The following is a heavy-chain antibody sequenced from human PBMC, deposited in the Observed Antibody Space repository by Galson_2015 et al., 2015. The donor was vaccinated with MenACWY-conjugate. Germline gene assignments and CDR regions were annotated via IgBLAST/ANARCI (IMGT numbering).Heavy chain of an antibody. CDR2: IATDGSST. D-gene: IGHD5-12*01. V-gene: IGHV3-74*01. CDR1: GFTFSSSW. J-gene: IGHJ4*02. Sequence: SLRLSCAASGFTFSSSWMHWVRQSPAKGLVWVSRIATDGSSTHYADSVQGRFTISRDNAKNKLYLQLNSLRAEDTAVYYCARDSGGGYVGPDYWGQGTLVTVSS. CDR3: ARDSGGGYVGPDY.